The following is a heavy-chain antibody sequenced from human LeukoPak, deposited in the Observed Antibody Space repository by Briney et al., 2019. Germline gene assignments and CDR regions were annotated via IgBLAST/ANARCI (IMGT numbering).Heavy chain of an antibody. CDR1: GFTFSTYA. CDR2: ISGSGSST. CDR3: AKEMATIRAFDF. V-gene: IGHV3-23*01. D-gene: IGHD5-24*01. Sequence: PGGSLRLSCAASGFTFSTYAMSRVRQAPGKGLEWVSVISGSGSSTYYADSVKGRFTISRDNSKNTLYLQMNSLRAEVTAVYYCAKEMATIRAFDFWGQGTMVTVSS. J-gene: IGHJ3*01.